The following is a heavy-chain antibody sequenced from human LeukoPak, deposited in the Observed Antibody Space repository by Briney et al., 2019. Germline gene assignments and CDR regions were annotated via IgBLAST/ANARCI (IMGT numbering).Heavy chain of an antibody. D-gene: IGHD6-19*01. CDR3: AGSSGWYAPFDY. CDR1: GFTFSSYG. CDR2: IWYDGSNK. V-gene: IGHV3-33*01. J-gene: IGHJ4*02. Sequence: SGRSLRLSCAASGFTFSSYGMHWVRQAPGKGLEWVAVIWYDGSNKHYADSVKGRFTISRDNSKNTLYLQMNSLRAEDTAVYYCAGSSGWYAPFDYWGQGTLVTVSS.